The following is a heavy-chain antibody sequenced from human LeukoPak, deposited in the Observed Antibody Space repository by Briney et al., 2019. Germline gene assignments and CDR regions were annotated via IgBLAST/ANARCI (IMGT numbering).Heavy chain of an antibody. CDR2: IYYSGTT. D-gene: IGHD6-13*01. V-gene: IGHV4-59*11. CDR1: GGSISSHY. J-gene: IGHJ4*02. CDR3: ARGVYIAAAQYGY. Sequence: KPSETLSLTCTVFGGSISSHYWSWIRQPPGKGLEWIGYIYYSGTTNYNPSLKSRVTISVDTSKNQFSLKLSSVTAADTAVYYCARGVYIAAAQYGYWGQGTLVTVSS.